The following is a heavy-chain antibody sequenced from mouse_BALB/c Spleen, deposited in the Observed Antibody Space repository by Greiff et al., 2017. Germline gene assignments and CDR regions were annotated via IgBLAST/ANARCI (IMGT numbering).Heavy chain of an antibody. CDR3: ARGGVVAHFDY. CDR1: GFTFSSYA. V-gene: IGHV5-6-5*01. CDR2: ISSGGST. D-gene: IGHD1-1*01. Sequence: DVMLVESGGGLVKPGGSLKLSCAASGFTFSSYAMSWVRQTPEKRLEWVASISSGGSTYYPDSVKGRFTISRDNARNILYLQMSSLRSEDTAMYYCARGGVVAHFDYWGQGTTLTVSS. J-gene: IGHJ2*01.